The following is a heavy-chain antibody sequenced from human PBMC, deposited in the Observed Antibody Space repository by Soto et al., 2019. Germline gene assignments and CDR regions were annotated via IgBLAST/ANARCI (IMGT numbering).Heavy chain of an antibody. Sequence: EVQLVESGGGFVQPGGSLRLPCAASEYIHKNYWMKWVRQAPGQGLEWVATIKEDGSEKYDVDSVRGRFTISRDNARNSLSLQMDSLSAEDTAVYYCATTAGYWGRGTLVTVSS. J-gene: IGHJ4*02. CDR3: ATTAGY. CDR1: EYIHKNYW. V-gene: IGHV3-7*01. D-gene: IGHD2-15*01. CDR2: IKEDGSEK.